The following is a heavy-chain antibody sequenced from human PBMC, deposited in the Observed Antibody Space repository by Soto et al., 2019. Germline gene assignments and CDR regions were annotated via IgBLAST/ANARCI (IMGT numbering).Heavy chain of an antibody. V-gene: IGHV3-74*01. CDR3: ARDLRYYYDSSGYLPDY. D-gene: IGHD3-22*01. CDR2: INSDGSST. Sequence: GGSLRLSCAASGFTFSSYWMHWVRQAPGKGLVWVSRINSDGSSTSYADPVKGRFTISRDNAKNTLYLQMNSLRAEDTAVYYCARDLRYYYDSSGYLPDYWGQGTLVTVSS. CDR1: GFTFSSYW. J-gene: IGHJ4*02.